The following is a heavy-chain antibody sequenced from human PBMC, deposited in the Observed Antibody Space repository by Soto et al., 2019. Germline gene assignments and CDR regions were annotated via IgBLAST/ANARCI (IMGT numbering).Heavy chain of an antibody. D-gene: IGHD5-18*01. CDR2: IYSGGGT. CDR3: ARDSTALDTFDY. Sequence: ESGGGLVQPGGSLRLSCAASGFNVSNNYMSWVRQAPGKGLEWVLVIYSGGGTYYADSVKGRFTISRDNSKNILYLQMNSLRADDTAVYYCARDSTALDTFDYWGQGILVTVSS. J-gene: IGHJ4*02. CDR1: GFNVSNNY. V-gene: IGHV3-66*01.